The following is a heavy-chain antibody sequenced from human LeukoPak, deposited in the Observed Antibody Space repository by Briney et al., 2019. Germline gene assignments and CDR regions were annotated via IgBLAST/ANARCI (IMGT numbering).Heavy chain of an antibody. CDR2: ISYDGTNK. CDR1: GFIFNSYA. D-gene: IGHD1-14*01. V-gene: IGHV3-30*04. J-gene: IGHJ4*02. Sequence: GGSLRLSCAASGFIFNSYAMHWVRQAPGKGLEWVAAISYDGTNKYYADSVKGRFTISRDNSKNTLFLQMDSLRAEDTAVYYCARDSRRSFDYWGQGTLVTVSS. CDR3: ARDSRRSFDY.